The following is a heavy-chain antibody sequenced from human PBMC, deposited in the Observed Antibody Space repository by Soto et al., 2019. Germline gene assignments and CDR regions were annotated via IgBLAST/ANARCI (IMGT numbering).Heavy chain of an antibody. J-gene: IGHJ6*02. Sequence: QVQLQQSGPGLVKPSETLSLTCSVSSGPSSSHNWGWIRQPPGRGLEWIGYVYSTGGTSYNPSLKSPVTLSAAPSTNHISLPLTSVTAAATAVYYCVRQGIGNLHGLVDVWGQGTTVRVSS. D-gene: IGHD1-1*01. CDR2: VYSTGGT. V-gene: IGHV4-59*08. CDR3: VRQGIGNLHGLVDV. CDR1: SGPSSSHN.